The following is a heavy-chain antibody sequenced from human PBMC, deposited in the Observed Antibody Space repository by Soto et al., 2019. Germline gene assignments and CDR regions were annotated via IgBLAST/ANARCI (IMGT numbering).Heavy chain of an antibody. J-gene: IGHJ4*02. Sequence: EVQLVESGGGLVKPGGSLRLSCAASGFTYSSYSMNWVRQAPGKGLEWVSYISSSSSYIYYADSVKGRFTISRDNAKNSLYLQMNSLRAEDTAVYYCARDGGSWELDYWGQGTLVTVSS. CDR2: ISSSSSYI. D-gene: IGHD2-15*01. V-gene: IGHV3-21*01. CDR1: GFTYSSYS. CDR3: ARDGGSWELDY.